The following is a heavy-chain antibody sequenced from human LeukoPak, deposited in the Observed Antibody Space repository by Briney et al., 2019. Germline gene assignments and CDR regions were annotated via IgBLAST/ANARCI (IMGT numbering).Heavy chain of an antibody. CDR2: IYYSGST. D-gene: IGHD5-18*01. V-gene: IGHV4-30-4*01. J-gene: IGHJ4*02. Sequence: SETLSLTCTVSGGSISSGDYYWSWIRQPPGKGLEWIGYIYYSGSTYYNPSLKSRVTISVDTSKNQFSLKLSSVTAADTAVYYCARHPGYSYGYYDYWGQGTLVTVSS. CDR3: ARHPGYSYGYYDY. CDR1: GGSISSGDYY.